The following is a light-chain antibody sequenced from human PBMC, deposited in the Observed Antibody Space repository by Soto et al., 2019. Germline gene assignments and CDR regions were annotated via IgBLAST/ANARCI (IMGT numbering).Light chain of an antibody. Sequence: DIQMTQSPSSLSASVGDRVTITCRASQSISNYLNWYQQKPGKAPKLLMFAASSLQSGGGSGTDFTLTISSLQPEDFATYYCQQSYSTPRTFGQGTKVEIK. CDR3: QQSYSTPRT. CDR1: QSISNY. J-gene: IGKJ1*01. V-gene: IGKV1-39*01. CDR2: AAS.